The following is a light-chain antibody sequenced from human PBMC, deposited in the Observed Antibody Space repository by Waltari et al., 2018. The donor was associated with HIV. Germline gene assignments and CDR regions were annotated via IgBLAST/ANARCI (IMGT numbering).Light chain of an antibody. V-gene: IGKV2-30*01. CDR3: MQGTHWPPYT. CDR1: HSLVKSDGNTS. CDR2: KVS. Sequence: DVVMTQSPLSLPVTLGQPASISCRSSHSLVKSDGNTSLKWFKQRPCQSPRRLMYKVSNRDSGVPDRFSGSGSGTDFTLKISRVEAEDVGVYYCMQGTHWPPYTFGQGTNLEIK. J-gene: IGKJ2*01.